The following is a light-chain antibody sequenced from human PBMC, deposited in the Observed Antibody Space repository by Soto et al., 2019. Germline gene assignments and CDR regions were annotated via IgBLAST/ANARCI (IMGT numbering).Light chain of an antibody. V-gene: IGKV3-15*01. Sequence: EIVLTQSPATLSVSPGDRATLSCRASQSVNSNLAWYHLKPGQAPRLLIYGASIRAAGIPARFTGSESGTEFTLSISSLQSEDFAVYFCQQYNEWPPLTFGGGTKVEI. CDR2: GAS. CDR3: QQYNEWPPLT. CDR1: QSVNSN. J-gene: IGKJ4*01.